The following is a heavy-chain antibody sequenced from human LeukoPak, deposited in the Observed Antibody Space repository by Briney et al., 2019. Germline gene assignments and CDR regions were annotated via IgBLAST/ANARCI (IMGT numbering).Heavy chain of an antibody. V-gene: IGHV4-4*07. J-gene: IGHJ3*02. CDR1: GGSISSYY. CDR2: IYTSGST. D-gene: IGHD4-17*01. Sequence: PSETLSLTCTVSGGSISSYYWSWIRQPAGKGLEWIGRIYTSGSTNYNPSLKSRVTISVDRSKNQFSLKLSSVTAADTAVYYCARWMSVFTVTTESNAGAFDIWGQGTMVTVSS. CDR3: ARWMSVFTVTTESNAGAFDI.